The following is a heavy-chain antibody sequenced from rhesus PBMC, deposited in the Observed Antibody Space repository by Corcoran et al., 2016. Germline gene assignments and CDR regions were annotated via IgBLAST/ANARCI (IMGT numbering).Heavy chain of an antibody. V-gene: IGHV4-122*02. CDR2: ITYRGRP. Sequence: QVQLQESGPGLVKPSETLSLTCAVSGGSIRSGYYYWSWIRQPPGKGLEWIGYITYRGRPSYNPSLKSRVTISRDTSKNQFSLKLSSVTAADTAVYYCASPQQQNSLDVWGRGVLVTVSS. CDR1: GGSIRSGYYY. CDR3: ASPQQQNSLDV. D-gene: IGHD6-19*01. J-gene: IGHJ5-2*02.